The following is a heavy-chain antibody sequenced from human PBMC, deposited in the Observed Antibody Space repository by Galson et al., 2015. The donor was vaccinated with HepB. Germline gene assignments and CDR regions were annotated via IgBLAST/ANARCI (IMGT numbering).Heavy chain of an antibody. CDR2: VSYDGATQ. CDR3: AKDVRGVPGVWGAMYYFDN. CDR1: GFMFSSFA. J-gene: IGHJ4*02. Sequence: SLRLSCAASGFMFSSFAMHWVRQAPGKGLEWVAVVSYDGATQYYADSVKGRFTISRDRSTNTLYLHMNSLRVEDTAVYYCAKDVRGVPGVWGAMYYFDNWGQGTLVTVSS. D-gene: IGHD3-10*01. V-gene: IGHV3-30*18.